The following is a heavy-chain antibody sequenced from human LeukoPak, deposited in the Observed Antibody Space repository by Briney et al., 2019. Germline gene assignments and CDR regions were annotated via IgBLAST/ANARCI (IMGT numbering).Heavy chain of an antibody. D-gene: IGHD4-17*01. CDR3: ARGRSTVTIFDY. CDR2: INPSGGST. V-gene: IGHV1-46*01. Sequence: AXVKVSCKASGYTFTRYYMHWVRQAPGQGLEWMGIINPSGGSTSYAQKFQGRVTMTRDTSTSTVYMELSSLRSEDTAVYYCARGRSTVTIFDYWGQGTLVTVSS. CDR1: GYTFTRYY. J-gene: IGHJ4*02.